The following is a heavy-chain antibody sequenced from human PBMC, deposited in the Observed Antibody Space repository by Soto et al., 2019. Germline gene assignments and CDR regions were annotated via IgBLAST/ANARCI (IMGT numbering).Heavy chain of an antibody. V-gene: IGHV1-69*01. CDR1: GGSFRRYA. D-gene: IGHD1-26*01. Sequence: QVLLVQSGAEVKKPGSSVKVSCKVSGGSFRRYAISWLRQAPGQGLEWMGGIIPILGSPNYAQKFQDRVTIIADESTSTTYMELSRLRSEDAAVYYCASRERVDAFDIWGQGTMVTVSS. CDR3: ASRERVDAFDI. CDR2: IIPILGSP. J-gene: IGHJ3*02.